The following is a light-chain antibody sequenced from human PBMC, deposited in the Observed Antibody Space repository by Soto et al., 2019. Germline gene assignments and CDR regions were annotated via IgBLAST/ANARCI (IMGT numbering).Light chain of an antibody. J-gene: IGKJ5*01. CDR2: GAS. V-gene: IGKV3-15*01. Sequence: EIVLTQSPGTLSLSPGERATLPCRVSQSVSSNLAWYQQKPGQAPRLLIYGASTRATGIPARFSGSGSGTEFTLTISSLQSEDFAVYYCQQYNNWPPITFGQGTRLEIK. CDR1: QSVSSN. CDR3: QQYNNWPPIT.